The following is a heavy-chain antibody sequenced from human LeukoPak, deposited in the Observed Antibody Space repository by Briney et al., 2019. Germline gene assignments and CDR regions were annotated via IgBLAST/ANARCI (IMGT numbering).Heavy chain of an antibody. CDR1: GYTFTSYH. CDR2: INPNSGGT. J-gene: IGHJ6*02. V-gene: IGHV1-2*02. Sequence: GASVKVSCKASGYTFTSYHMHWVRQAPGQGLEWMGWINPNSGGTNYAQKFQGRVTMTRDTSISTAYMELSRLRSDDTAVYYCARGSRCSSTSGFWWDHAGYYYGMDVWGQGTTVTVSS. D-gene: IGHD2-2*01. CDR3: ARGSRCSSTSGFWWDHAGYYYGMDV.